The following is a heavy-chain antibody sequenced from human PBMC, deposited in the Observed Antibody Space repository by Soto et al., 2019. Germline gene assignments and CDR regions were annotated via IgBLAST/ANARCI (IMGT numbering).Heavy chain of an antibody. CDR1: GDSVSSNSAA. J-gene: IGHJ5*02. CDR3: ARESIAARLDFLKFESWFDP. CDR2: TYYRSKWYN. D-gene: IGHD6-6*01. Sequence: SQTLSLTCAISGDSVSSNSAAWNWIRQSPSRGLEWLGRTYYRSKWYNDYAVSVKSRITINPDTSKNQFSLQLNSVTPEDTAVYYCARESIAARLDFLKFESWFDPWGQGTLVTVSS. V-gene: IGHV6-1*01.